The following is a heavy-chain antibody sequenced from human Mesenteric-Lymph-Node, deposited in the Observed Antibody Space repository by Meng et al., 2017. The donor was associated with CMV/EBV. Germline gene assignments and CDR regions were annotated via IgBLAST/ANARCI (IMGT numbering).Heavy chain of an antibody. D-gene: IGHD6-6*01. V-gene: IGHV3-53*05. CDR3: ARDLSSSLVYYGMDV. Sequence: GGPLRLSCAASGFTVSSNYMSWVRQAPGKGLEWVSVIYSGGSTYYADSVKGRFTISRDNSKNTLYLQMNSLRAEDTAVYYCARDLSSSLVYYGMDVWGQGTTVTVSS. J-gene: IGHJ6*02. CDR1: GFTVSSNY. CDR2: IYSGGST.